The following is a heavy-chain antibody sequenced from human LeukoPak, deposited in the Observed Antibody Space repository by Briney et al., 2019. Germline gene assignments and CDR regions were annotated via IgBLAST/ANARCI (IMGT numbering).Heavy chain of an antibody. J-gene: IGHJ6*01. V-gene: IGHV3-23*01. Sequence: GGSLRLSCAASGFTFSSYAMSWVRQAPGKGLEWVSAISGSGGSTYYADSVKGRFTISRDNSKNTLYLQMNSLRAEDTAVCYCAKLSTAILPYYYFGMDVWLQGTTVSVCS. CDR3: AKLSTAILPYYYFGMDV. CDR1: GFTFSSYA. D-gene: IGHD2-21*02. CDR2: ISGSGGST.